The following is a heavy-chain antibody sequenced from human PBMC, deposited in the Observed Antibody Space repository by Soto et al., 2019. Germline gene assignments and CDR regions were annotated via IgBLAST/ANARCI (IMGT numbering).Heavy chain of an antibody. Sequence: PSETLSLTCAVYGGSFSGYYWSWIRQPPGKGLEWIGEINHSGSTNYNPSLKSRVTISVDTSKNQFSLKLSSVTAADTAVYYCARLTKTYYYDNPRGYYFDYWGQGTLVTVSS. CDR2: INHSGST. CDR1: GGSFSGYY. CDR3: ARLTKTYYYDNPRGYYFDY. D-gene: IGHD3-22*01. V-gene: IGHV4-34*01. J-gene: IGHJ4*02.